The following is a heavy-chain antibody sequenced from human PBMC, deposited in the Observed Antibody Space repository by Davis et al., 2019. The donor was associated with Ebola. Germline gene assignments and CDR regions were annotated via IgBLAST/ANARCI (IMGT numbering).Heavy chain of an antibody. J-gene: IGHJ5*02. CDR2: IYYSGST. D-gene: IGHD3-3*02. CDR1: GFAFNKAW. Sequence: ESLKISCAASGFAFNKAWMSWIRQPPGKGLEWIGYIYYSGSTNYNPSLKSRVTLSVDTSKNQFSLKLSSVTAADTAVYYCARVLVRWFDPWGQGTLVTVSS. CDR3: ARVLVRWFDP. V-gene: IGHV4-59*01.